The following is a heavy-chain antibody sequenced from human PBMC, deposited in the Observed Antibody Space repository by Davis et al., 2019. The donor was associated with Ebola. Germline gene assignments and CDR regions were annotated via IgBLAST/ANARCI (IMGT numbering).Heavy chain of an antibody. CDR3: ARDLGADCSSASCLEGAFDP. D-gene: IGHD2-2*01. J-gene: IGHJ5*02. V-gene: IGHV1-18*01. CDR1: GYTFTSYV. CDR2: ISAYNGNT. Sequence: ASVKVSCTASGYTFTSYVISWVRQAPGQGLEWMGWISAYNGNTNYAQKLQGRVTMTTDTSTSTAYMELSSLRSDDTAVFYCARDLGADCSSASCLEGAFDPWGQGTLVTVSS.